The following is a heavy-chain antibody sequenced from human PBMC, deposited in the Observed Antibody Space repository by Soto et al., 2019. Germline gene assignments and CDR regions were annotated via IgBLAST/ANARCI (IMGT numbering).Heavy chain of an antibody. CDR3: ARGGGSYTTGWYNDY. CDR1: GVSISNSY. CDR2: IWNSGTT. Sequence: QVQLQESGPGLVKPSETMSLTCTVSGVSISNSYCSWVRQPPGKKLEWIGHIWNSGTTDYNPTLGGGFTRSVDTAKSRVSLRLSAVTATDTAVYYCARGGGSYTTGWYNDYWGQGTLVTVSS. V-gene: IGHV4-4*09. J-gene: IGHJ4*02. D-gene: IGHD6-19*01.